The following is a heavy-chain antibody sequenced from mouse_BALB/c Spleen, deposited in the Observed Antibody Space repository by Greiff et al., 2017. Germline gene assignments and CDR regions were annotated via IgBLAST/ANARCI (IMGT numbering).Heavy chain of an antibody. Sequence: LVKTGASVKISCKASGYSLTGYYMHWVKQSHGKSLEWIGYISCYNGATSYNQKFKGKATFTVDTSSSTAYMQFNSLTSEDSAVYYCARLDYGYDAMDYWGQGTSVTVSS. J-gene: IGHJ4*01. CDR1: GYSLTGYY. CDR3: ARLDYGYDAMDY. CDR2: ISCYNGAT. V-gene: IGHV1S34*01. D-gene: IGHD1-2*01.